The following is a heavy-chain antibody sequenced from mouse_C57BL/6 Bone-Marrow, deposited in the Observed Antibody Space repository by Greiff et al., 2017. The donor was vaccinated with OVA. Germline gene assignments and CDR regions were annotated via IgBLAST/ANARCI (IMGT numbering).Heavy chain of an antibody. V-gene: IGHV1-64*01. J-gene: IGHJ2*01. CDR1: GYTFTSYW. CDR2: IHPNSGST. Sequence: QVQLKQPGAELVKPGASVKLSCKASGYTFTSYWMHWVKQRPGQGLEWIGMIHPNSGSTNYNEKFKSKATLTVDKSSSTAYMQLSSLTSEDSAVYYCARIYYGNHLFDYWGQGTTLTVSS. CDR3: ARIYYGNHLFDY. D-gene: IGHD2-1*01.